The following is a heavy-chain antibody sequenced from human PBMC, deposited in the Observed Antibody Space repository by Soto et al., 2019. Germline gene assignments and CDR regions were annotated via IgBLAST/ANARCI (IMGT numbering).Heavy chain of an antibody. CDR2: ISYDGSNK. D-gene: IGHD1-7*01. J-gene: IGHJ6*02. Sequence: LRLSCAASGFTFSTYGMHWVRQAPGKGLEWVAVISYDGSNKYYADSVKGRFTISRDNSKNTLYLQMNSLRVEDTAVYYCAKDRVPELRHFYYGMDVWGQGTTVTVSS. CDR1: GFTFSTYG. V-gene: IGHV3-30*18. CDR3: AKDRVPELRHFYYGMDV.